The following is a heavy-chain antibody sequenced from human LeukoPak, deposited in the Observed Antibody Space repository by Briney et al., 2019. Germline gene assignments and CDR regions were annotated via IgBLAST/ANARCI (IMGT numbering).Heavy chain of an antibody. CDR3: ARGLLEWPLYGMDV. CDR1: GYTLTGYY. V-gene: IGHV1-2*04. J-gene: IGHJ6*02. Sequence: ASVKVSCKASGYTLTGYYMHWVRQAPGQGLEWMGWINPNSGGTNYAQKFQGWVTMTRDTSISTAYMELSRLRSDDTAVYYCARGLLEWPLYGMDVWGQGTTVTVSS. CDR2: INPNSGGT. D-gene: IGHD3-3*01.